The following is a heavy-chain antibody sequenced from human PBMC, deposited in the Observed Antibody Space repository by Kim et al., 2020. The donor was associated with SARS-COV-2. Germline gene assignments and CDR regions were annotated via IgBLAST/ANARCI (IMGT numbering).Heavy chain of an antibody. Sequence: SVKGRFTISRDNSKNTLYLQMNSLRAEDTAVYYCAKLADDSSGYYLLDDYWGQGTLVTVSS. J-gene: IGHJ4*02. V-gene: IGHV3-30*02. CDR3: AKLADDSSGYYLLDDY. D-gene: IGHD3-22*01.